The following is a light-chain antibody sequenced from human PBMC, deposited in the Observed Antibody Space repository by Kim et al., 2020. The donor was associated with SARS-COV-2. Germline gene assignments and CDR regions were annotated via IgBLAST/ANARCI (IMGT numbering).Light chain of an antibody. Sequence: SITIPCTGTSSDVGGYNYVSWYQQHPGKAPQLMIYDVSNRPSGVSNRFSGSKSGNTASLTISGLQAEDEADYYCSSYTSSSTLVVFGGGTQLTVL. CDR1: SSDVGGYNY. CDR3: SSYTSSSTLVV. J-gene: IGLJ2*01. V-gene: IGLV2-14*03. CDR2: DVS.